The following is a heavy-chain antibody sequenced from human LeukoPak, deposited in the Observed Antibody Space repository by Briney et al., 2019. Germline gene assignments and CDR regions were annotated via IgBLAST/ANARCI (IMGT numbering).Heavy chain of an antibody. CDR1: GSSLSDYY. CDR3: ARGEVSSSWSIDY. CDR2: ISSGGSTV. J-gene: IGHJ4*02. Sequence: GGSLRLSCAGSGSSLSDYYMSWIRQAPGKGLEWVSYISSGGSTVYYADSVKGRFTISRDNAKNSLYLQMNSLRAEDTAVYYCARGEVSSSWSIDYWGQGTLVTVSS. D-gene: IGHD6-13*01. V-gene: IGHV3-11*04.